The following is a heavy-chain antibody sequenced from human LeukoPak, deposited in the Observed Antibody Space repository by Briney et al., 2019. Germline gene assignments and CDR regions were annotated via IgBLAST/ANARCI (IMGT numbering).Heavy chain of an antibody. Sequence: ASVKVSCKASGYTFTSYVMHWVRQAPGQRLEWMGWINAGNGNTKYSQKFQGRVTIARDTSASTTYMDLSSLRSEDTAVYYCARGGNGYCSSTSSAAVDVWGQGTTVTVSS. V-gene: IGHV1-3*01. CDR2: INAGNGNT. D-gene: IGHD2-2*03. CDR1: GYTFTSYV. CDR3: ARGGNGYCSSTSSAAVDV. J-gene: IGHJ6*02.